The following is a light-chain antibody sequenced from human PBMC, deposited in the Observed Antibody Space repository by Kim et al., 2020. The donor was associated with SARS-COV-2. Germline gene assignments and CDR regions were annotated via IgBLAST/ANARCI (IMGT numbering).Light chain of an antibody. J-gene: IGKJ4*01. CDR3: QQYNSSPVT. V-gene: IGKV1-5*03. CDR1: QSSNSW. Sequence: ACRGNRVTIHCRASQSSNSWLAWYQQNPGEAPNLLIPKASSLESGVPSRFSGSGSGTEFTLTISSLQPDDFATYYCQQYNSSPVTFGGGTKVDIK. CDR2: KAS.